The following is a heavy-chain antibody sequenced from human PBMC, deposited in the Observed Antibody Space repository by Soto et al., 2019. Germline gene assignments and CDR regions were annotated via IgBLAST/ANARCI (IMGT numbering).Heavy chain of an antibody. D-gene: IGHD3-10*01. CDR2: IYSGGYT. J-gene: IGHJ4*02. CDR1: GFTVSNNY. Sequence: EVQLVESGGGLIQPGGSLRLSCAVSGFTVSNNYMSWVRQAPGKGLEGVSVIYSGGYTAYGDSVKGRFTISRDNSKNTLYLKRKSRGPAPTAVFFWPPLRGGGGYWGQGTLVTVSS. CDR3: PPLRGGGGY. V-gene: IGHV3-53*01.